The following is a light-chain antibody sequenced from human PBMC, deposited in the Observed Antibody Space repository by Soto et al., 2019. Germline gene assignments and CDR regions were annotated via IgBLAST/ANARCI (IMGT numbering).Light chain of an antibody. CDR1: QSISSW. CDR3: QQYSIYPIT. V-gene: IGKV1-5*03. J-gene: IGKJ5*01. Sequence: DLQMTQSPSTLSVSVGDRVTITCRASQSISSWLAWYQQKPGKAPKSLIYKASSLESGVPSRFSGSGSGTEFTLTISSLQPDDFATYYCQQYSIYPITFGQGTRLEIK. CDR2: KAS.